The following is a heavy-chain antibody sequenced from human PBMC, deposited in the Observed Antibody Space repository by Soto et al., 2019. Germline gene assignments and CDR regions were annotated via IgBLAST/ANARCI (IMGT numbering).Heavy chain of an antibody. D-gene: IGHD5-12*01. J-gene: IGHJ4*02. CDR1: GYSFPAFW. V-gene: IGHV5-51*01. CDR2: IFPADSET. Sequence: GESLKISCGASGYSFPAFWIGWVRQMPGKGLEWMGIIFPADSETRYSPSFQGQVTISADKPTSTAYLEWSSLKASDTAMYYCARRGDGYNYDFWGQGTLVTVSS. CDR3: ARRGDGYNYDF.